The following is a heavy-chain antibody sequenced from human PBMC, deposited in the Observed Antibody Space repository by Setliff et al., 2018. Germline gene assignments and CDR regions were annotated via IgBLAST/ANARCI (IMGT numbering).Heavy chain of an antibody. CDR2: INHRGST. CDR3: ARHRIAAAVHMDV. J-gene: IGHJ6*03. V-gene: IGHV4-34*01. Sequence: SETLSLTCAAYGGTFSDYYWTWIRQPPGKGLEWIGEINHRGSTNYNPSLKSRATISVDTSKNQFSLKLTSMTAADTAIYYCARHRIAAAVHMDVWGKGTTVTVPS. CDR1: GGTFSDYY. D-gene: IGHD6-13*01.